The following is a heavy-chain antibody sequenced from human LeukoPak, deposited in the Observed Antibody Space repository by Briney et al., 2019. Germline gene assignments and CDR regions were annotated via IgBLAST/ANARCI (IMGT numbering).Heavy chain of an antibody. CDR1: GYTFTSYY. D-gene: IGHD5-12*01. CDR2: INPSGGST. J-gene: IGHJ4*02. CDR3: ARRGYTGWLDY. Sequence: ASVKVSCKASGYTFTSYYMHWVRRAPGQGLEWVGIINPSGGSTSYAQKFKGRVTMTRDMSTSTVYMELSSLRSEDTAVYYCARRGYTGWLDYWGQGTLVTVSS. V-gene: IGHV1-46*01.